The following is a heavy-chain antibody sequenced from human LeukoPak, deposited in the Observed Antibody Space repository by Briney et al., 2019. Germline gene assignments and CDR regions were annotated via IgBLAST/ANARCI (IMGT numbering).Heavy chain of an antibody. D-gene: IGHD1-7*01. CDR1: GGSISSYY. J-gene: IGHJ4*02. CDR2: IYYSGST. Sequence: SETLSLTCTVSGGSISSYYWSWIRQPPGKGLEWIGYIYYSGSTNYNPSLKSRVTISVDTSKNQFSLNLSSVTAADTAVYYCARDITGTTSFDYWGQGTLVTVSS. CDR3: ARDITGTTSFDY. V-gene: IGHV4-59*01.